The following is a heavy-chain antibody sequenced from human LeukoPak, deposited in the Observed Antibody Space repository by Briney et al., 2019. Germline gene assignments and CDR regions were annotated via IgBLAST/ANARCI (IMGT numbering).Heavy chain of an antibody. CDR1: GFTFSSYG. V-gene: IGHV3-30*18. CDR3: AKDKYSSSLPLFDP. J-gene: IGHJ5*02. CDR2: ISYDGSNK. D-gene: IGHD6-13*01. Sequence: PGGSLRLSCAASGFTFSSYGMHWVRQSPGKGLEWVAVISYDGSNKYYADSVKGRFTISRDNSKNTLYLQMNSLRAEDTAVYYCAKDKYSSSLPLFDPWGQGTLVTVSS.